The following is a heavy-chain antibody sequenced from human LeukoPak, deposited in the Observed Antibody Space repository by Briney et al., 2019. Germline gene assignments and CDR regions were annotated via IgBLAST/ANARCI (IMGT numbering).Heavy chain of an antibody. CDR2: IYSGGST. CDR1: GFTVSSNY. D-gene: IGHD3-9*01. CDR3: ARDRGITIYGDYYGMDV. Sequence: GGSLRLSCAASGFTVSSNYMSWVRQAPGKGLEWVSVIYSGGSTYYADSVKGRFTISRDNSKNTLYLQMNSLRAEDTAVYYCARDRGITIYGDYYGMDVWGQGTTVTVS. V-gene: IGHV3-66*01. J-gene: IGHJ6*02.